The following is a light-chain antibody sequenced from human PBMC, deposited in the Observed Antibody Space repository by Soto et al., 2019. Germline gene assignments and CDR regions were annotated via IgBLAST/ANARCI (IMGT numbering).Light chain of an antibody. Sequence: QSALTQPASVSGSPGQSITISCTGTSSDVGGYNYVSWYQQHPGKAPKLLIYEVTNRPSGVSNRLSGSKSGNTASLTISGLQAEDEAAYYCSSYCLSYGSIETSANGVFGGGTQLNVL. CDR2: EVT. J-gene: IGLJ2*01. V-gene: IGLV2-14*01. CDR3: SSYCLSYGSIETSANGV. CDR1: SSDVGGYNY.